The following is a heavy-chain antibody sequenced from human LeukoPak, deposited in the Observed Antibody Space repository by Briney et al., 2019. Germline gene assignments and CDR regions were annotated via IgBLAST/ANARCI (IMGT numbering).Heavy chain of an antibody. CDR3: TRDPRRLDY. Sequence: PSETLSLTCTVSGGSISSYYWSWIRQPPGKGLEWIGYIYYSGSTNYNPSLKSRVTISVDTSKNQSSLKLSSVTAADTAVYYCTRDPRRLDYWGQGTLVTVSS. CDR1: GGSISSYY. J-gene: IGHJ4*02. V-gene: IGHV4-59*01. CDR2: IYYSGST.